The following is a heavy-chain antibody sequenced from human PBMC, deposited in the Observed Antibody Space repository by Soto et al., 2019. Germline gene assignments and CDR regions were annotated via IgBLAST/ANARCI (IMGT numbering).Heavy chain of an antibody. Sequence: EVQLVQSGAEVKKPGESLRISCKGSGYSFTSYWISWVRQMPGKGLEWMGRIDPSDSYTNYSPSFQGHVTISADKSISTAYLQWSSLKASDTAMYYGARRQAAAGDNDLTFDYWGQGTLVTVSS. CDR1: GYSFTSYW. CDR3: ARRQAAAGDNDLTFDY. V-gene: IGHV5-10-1*01. CDR2: IDPSDSYT. J-gene: IGHJ4*02. D-gene: IGHD6-13*01.